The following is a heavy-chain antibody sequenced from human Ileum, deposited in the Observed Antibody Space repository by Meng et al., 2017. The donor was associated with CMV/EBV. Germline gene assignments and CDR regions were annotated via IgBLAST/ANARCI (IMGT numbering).Heavy chain of an antibody. V-gene: IGHV3-15*01. CDR1: GFTFGDYA. J-gene: IGHJ4*01. CDR3: TTARNGFWSGYYFSDY. CDR2: IKSKTDDGTI. Sequence: GESLKISCTISGFTFGDYAINWVRQAPGKALEWVGRIKSKTDDGTIDYAAPVKGRFTISRDDSKNTLYLQMNSLKTEDTAVYYCTTARNGFWSGYYFSDYWGQGTMVTVSS. D-gene: IGHD3-3*01.